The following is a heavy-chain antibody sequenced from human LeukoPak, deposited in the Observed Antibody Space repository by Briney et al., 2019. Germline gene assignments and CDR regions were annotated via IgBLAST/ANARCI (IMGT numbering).Heavy chain of an antibody. J-gene: IGHJ3*02. V-gene: IGHV4-4*09. D-gene: IGHD1-7*01. CDR1: GGSISSYY. Sequence: PETLSLTCTVSGGSISSYYWSWIRQPPGKGLEWIGYIYTSGSTNYNPSLKSRVTISVDTSKNQFSLKLSSVTAADTAVYYCARSRLELVAFDIWGQGTIVTVSS. CDR3: ARSRLELVAFDI. CDR2: IYTSGST.